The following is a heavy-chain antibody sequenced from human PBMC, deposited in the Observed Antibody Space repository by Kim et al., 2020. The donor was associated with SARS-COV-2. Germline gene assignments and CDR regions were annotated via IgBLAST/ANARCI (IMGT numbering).Heavy chain of an antibody. Sequence: AASGFTFSSYWMHWVRQAPGKGLVWVSRINTDGSSTSYADPVKGRFTISRDNAKNTLYLQMNSLRAEDTAVYYCVRLVVAAPFDFWGQGTLAT. V-gene: IGHV3-74*01. CDR3: VRLVVAAPFDF. CDR1: GFTFSSYW. J-gene: IGHJ4*02. D-gene: IGHD2-15*01. CDR2: INTDGSST.